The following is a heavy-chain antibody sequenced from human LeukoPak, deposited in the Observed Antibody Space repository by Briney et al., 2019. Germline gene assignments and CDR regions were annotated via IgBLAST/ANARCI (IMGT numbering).Heavy chain of an antibody. V-gene: IGHV3-21*04. CDR1: GFTFSTYS. Sequence: GGSLRLSCAASGFTFSTYSMNWVRQAPGKGLEWASSISSAGSVVFYADSVKGRFTISRDNSKNTLYLQMNSLRAEDTAVYYCARPYSSRYYWYFDLWGRGTLVSVSP. CDR3: ARPYSSRYYWYFDL. CDR2: ISSAGSVV. J-gene: IGHJ2*01. D-gene: IGHD6-13*01.